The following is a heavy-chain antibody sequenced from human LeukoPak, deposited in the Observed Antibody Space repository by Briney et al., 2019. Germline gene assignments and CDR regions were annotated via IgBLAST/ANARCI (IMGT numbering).Heavy chain of an antibody. CDR1: GGSFSGYY. CDR2: INHSGST. V-gene: IGHV4-34*01. D-gene: IGHD2-2*01. CDR3: AREPVGGDQPLPHQPPLDAFDI. Sequence: SETLSLTCAVYGGSFSGYYWSWIRQPPGKGLEWIGEINHSGSTNYNPSLKSRVTISVDTSKNQFSLKLSSVTAANTAVYYFAREPVGGDQPLPHQPPLDAFDIWGQGTMVTVSS. J-gene: IGHJ3*02.